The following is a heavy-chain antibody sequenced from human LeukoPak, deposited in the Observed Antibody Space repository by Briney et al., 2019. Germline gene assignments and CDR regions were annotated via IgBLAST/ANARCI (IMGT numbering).Heavy chain of an antibody. CDR2: IYSGGST. V-gene: IGHV3-66*01. J-gene: IGHJ4*02. D-gene: IGHD4-17*01. CDR3: ARDRYGDYSDY. CDR1: GFTVSTNY. Sequence: QPGGSLRLSCAASGFTVSTNYMSWVRQAPGKGLEWVSVIYSGGSTDYADSVKGRFTISRDNSKNTLYLQMNSLRAEDTAVYYCARDRYGDYSDYWGQGTRVTVSS.